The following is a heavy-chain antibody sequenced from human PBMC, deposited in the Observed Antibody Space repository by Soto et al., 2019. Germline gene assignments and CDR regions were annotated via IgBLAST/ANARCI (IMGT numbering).Heavy chain of an antibody. D-gene: IGHD3-10*01. Sequence: GGSLRLSXLASGFTFSDYAMTWVRHVPGRGLEWVASLDGAGGSTYYADSVRGRFTISRDNSQNTLFLQMKRLTVDDTAIYYCAAPRDEYGSGVSWFTYGMDIWGQGTTVTAP. J-gene: IGHJ6*02. CDR1: GFTFSDYA. CDR3: AAPRDEYGSGVSWFTYGMDI. V-gene: IGHV3-23*01. CDR2: LDGAGGST.